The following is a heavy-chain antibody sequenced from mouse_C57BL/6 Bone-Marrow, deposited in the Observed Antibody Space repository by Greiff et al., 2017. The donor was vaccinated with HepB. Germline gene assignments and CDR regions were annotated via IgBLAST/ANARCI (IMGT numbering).Heavy chain of an antibody. CDR3: ARWAYYSNVRGYFDV. J-gene: IGHJ1*03. V-gene: IGHV3-8*01. CDR2: ISYSGST. D-gene: IGHD2-5*01. CDR1: GYSITSDY. Sequence: EVQLQESGPGLAKPSQTLSLTCSVTGYSITSDYWNWIRQFPGNKLEYMGYISYSGSTYYNPSLKRRISITRDTSKNQYYRQLNSVTTEDTATYYGARWAYYSNVRGYFDVWGTGTTVTVSS.